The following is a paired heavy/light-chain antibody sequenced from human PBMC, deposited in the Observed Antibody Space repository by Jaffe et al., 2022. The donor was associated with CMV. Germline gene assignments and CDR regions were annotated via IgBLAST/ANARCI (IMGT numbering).Light chain of an antibody. Sequence: QSALTQPPSASGSPGQSVTISCTGTSSDVGGYNYVSWYQQHPGKAPKLMIYEVSKRPSGVPDRFSGSKSGNTASLTVSGLQAEDEADYYCSSYAGTLVFGGGTKLTVL. CDR3: SSYAGTLV. J-gene: IGLJ2*01. CDR2: EVS. CDR1: SSDVGGYNY. V-gene: IGLV2-8*01.
Heavy chain of an antibody. Sequence: QITLKESGPTLVKPTQTLTLTCTFSGFSLSTSGVGVGWIRQPPGKALEWLALIYWDDDKRYSPSLKSRLTITKDTSKNQVVLTMTNMDPVDTATYYCAHLEKYYDFWSGYSPLGFAFDIWGQGTMVTVSS. CDR1: GFSLSTSGVG. CDR3: AHLEKYYDFWSGYSPLGFAFDI. J-gene: IGHJ3*02. D-gene: IGHD3-3*01. V-gene: IGHV2-5*02. CDR2: IYWDDDK.